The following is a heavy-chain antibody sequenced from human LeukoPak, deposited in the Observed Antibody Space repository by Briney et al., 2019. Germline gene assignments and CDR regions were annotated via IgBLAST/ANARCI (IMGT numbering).Heavy chain of an antibody. J-gene: IGHJ4*02. CDR1: GGSISSSSYY. CDR3: AIPSYDFWSGYSRTFDY. V-gene: IGHV4-39*07. Sequence: SETLSLTCTVSGGSISSSSYYWSWIRQPPGKGLEWIGEINHSGSTNYNPSLKSRVTISVDTSKNQFSLKLSSVTAADTAVYYCAIPSYDFWSGYSRTFDYWGQGTLVTVSS. D-gene: IGHD3-3*01. CDR2: INHSGST.